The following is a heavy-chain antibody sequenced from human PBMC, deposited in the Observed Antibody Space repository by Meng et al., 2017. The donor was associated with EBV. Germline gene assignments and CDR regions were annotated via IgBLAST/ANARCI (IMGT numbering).Heavy chain of an antibody. CDR1: GFTFRNAW. CDR3: TTDEEGSRF. CDR2: IRSKTDDGPI. J-gene: IGHJ4*02. D-gene: IGHD3-10*01. Sequence: DVQVVESGGGLVKPGGSLRLSCAASGFTFRNAWMNWVRQAPGKGLEWVGRIRSKTDDGPIDYAAPVKGRFSISRDDSKDTLHLQMNSLKTEDTAVYYCTTDEEGSRFWGQGTLVTVSS. V-gene: IGHV3-15*01.